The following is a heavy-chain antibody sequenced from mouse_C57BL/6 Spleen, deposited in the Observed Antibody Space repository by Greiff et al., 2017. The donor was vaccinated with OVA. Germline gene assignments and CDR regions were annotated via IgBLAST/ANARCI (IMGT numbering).Heavy chain of an antibody. CDR1: GFTFSDAW. CDR2: IRNKANNHAT. V-gene: IGHV6-6*01. J-gene: IGHJ2*01. D-gene: IGHD4-1*01. Sequence: EVKVEESGGGLVQPGGSMKLSCAASGFTFSDAWMDWVRQSPEKGLEWVAEIRNKANNHATYYAESVKGRFTISRADSKSSVYLQMNSLRAEDTGIYYCTGGRKLGYFDYWGQGTTLTVSS. CDR3: TGGRKLGYFDY.